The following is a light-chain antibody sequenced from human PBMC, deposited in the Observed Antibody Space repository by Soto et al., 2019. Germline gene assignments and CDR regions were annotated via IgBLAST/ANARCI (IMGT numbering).Light chain of an antibody. CDR1: SXDVGGYNY. CDR3: SSYTSSSTSCV. J-gene: IGLJ1*01. CDR2: EVS. Sequence: QSALAQPASVSGSPGQSITISCTGTSXDVGGYNYVSWYQQHPGKAPKLMIYEVSNRPSGVSNRFSGSKSGNTASLTISGLQAEDEADYYCSSYTSSSTSCVFGTGTKV. V-gene: IGLV2-14*01.